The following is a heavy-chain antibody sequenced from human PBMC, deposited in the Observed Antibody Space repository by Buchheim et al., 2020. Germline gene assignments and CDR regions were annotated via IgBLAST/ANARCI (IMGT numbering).Heavy chain of an antibody. CDR1: GFSFSSYS. D-gene: IGHD2-21*01. CDR2: ISETGTNI. J-gene: IGHJ4*02. CDR3: ARVGPGGGDDDFDY. V-gene: IGHV3-21*01. Sequence: EVQLVESGGGLVRPGGSLRLSCVGSGFSFSSYSMNWVRQSPDKGLEWLSSISETGTNIYYADSVRGRFTISRDNAKKSVYLQMNSLRAEDAALYYCARVGPGGGDDDFDYWGQGTL.